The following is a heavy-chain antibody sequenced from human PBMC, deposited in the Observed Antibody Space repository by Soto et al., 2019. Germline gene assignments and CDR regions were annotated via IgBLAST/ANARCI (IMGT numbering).Heavy chain of an antibody. J-gene: IGHJ4*02. CDR3: TRDLDGYCTNGVCYAFDY. CDR1: GFTFGDYA. V-gene: IGHV3-49*05. CDR2: IRSKAYGGTT. Sequence: EVQLVESGGRLVKPGRSLRLSCTASGFTFGDYAMSWFRQAPGKGLEWVGFIRSKAYGGTTEYDESVKGRFTISRDDSKSIAYRQMNSLKTEDTAMYYCTRDLDGYCTNGVCYAFDYWGQGTLVTV. D-gene: IGHD2-8*01.